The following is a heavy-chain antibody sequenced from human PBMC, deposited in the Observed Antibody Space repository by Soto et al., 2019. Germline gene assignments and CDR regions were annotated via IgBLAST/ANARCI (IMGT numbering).Heavy chain of an antibody. CDR3: ARSFGIAVAGTDFDH. D-gene: IGHD6-19*01. J-gene: IGHJ4*02. V-gene: IGHV3-30-3*01. CDR2: ISYDGSNK. CDR1: GFTFSSYA. Sequence: QVQLVESGGGVVQPGRSLRLSCAASGFTFSSYAMHWVRQAPGKGLEWVAVISYDGSNKYYADSVKGRFTISRDNSKNTLYLQMNSLRAEDTAVYYCARSFGIAVAGTDFDHWGQGTLVTVSS.